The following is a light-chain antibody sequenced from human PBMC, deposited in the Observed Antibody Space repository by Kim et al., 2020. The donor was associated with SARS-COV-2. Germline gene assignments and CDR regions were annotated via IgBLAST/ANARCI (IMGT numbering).Light chain of an antibody. CDR3: HQRRDWPNT. CDR1: QSGGNY. J-gene: IGKJ2*01. CDR2: AAT. V-gene: IGKV3-11*01. Sequence: SLSPGERATLSCKTSQSGGNYLAWYQQKPGQAPRLLIYAATNWATGIPARFSGSGSGTYFTLTISSLEPEEFVFYYCHQRRDWPNTFGQGTKLEI.